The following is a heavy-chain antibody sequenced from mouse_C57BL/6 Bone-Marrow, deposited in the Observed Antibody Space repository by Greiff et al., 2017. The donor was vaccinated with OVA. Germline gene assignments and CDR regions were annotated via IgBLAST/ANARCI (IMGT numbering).Heavy chain of an antibody. CDR3: ARDDGYYDYAMDY. CDR2: SRKKANDYKT. CDR1: GFTFSDFY. J-gene: IGHJ4*01. D-gene: IGHD2-3*01. V-gene: IGHV7-1*01. Sequence: EVQRVESGGGLVQSGRSLRLSCATSGFTFSDFYMEWVRQAPGKGLEWIAASRKKANDYKTEYSASVKGRFIVSRDTSQSILYLQMNALRAEDTAIYYCARDDGYYDYAMDYWGQGTSVTVSS.